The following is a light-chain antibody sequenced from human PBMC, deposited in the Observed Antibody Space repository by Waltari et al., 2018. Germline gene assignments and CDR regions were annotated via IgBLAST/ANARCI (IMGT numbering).Light chain of an antibody. J-gene: IGLJ1*01. CDR2: KDT. CDR3: QLADSTVTYV. CDR1: TLSKQY. V-gene: IGLV3-25*03. Sequence: SHELTQSPSVSVSPGQTATITCSGETLSKQYVYWYQHKPGQAPVLLIYKDTERPSGIPDRFSGSSSGTSVTLTISGVQAEDEADYYCQLADSTVTYVFGPGTKVIVL.